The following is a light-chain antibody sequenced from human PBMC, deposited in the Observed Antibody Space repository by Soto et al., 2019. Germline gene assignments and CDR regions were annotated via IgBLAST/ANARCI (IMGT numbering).Light chain of an antibody. Sequence: EIGMTQSRATLSVSPGERATHACRASQSVSSNLAWYQQKPGQAPRLLLYGASTRATGIPARFSGSGSGTEFTLTIRSLQSEDFAVYYCQQYNNWPLTFGGGTKVEIK. CDR2: GAS. J-gene: IGKJ4*01. CDR1: QSVSSN. CDR3: QQYNNWPLT. V-gene: IGKV3-15*01.